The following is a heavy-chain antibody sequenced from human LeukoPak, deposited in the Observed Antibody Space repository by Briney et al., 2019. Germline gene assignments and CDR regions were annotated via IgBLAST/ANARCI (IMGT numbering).Heavy chain of an antibody. J-gene: IGHJ4*02. D-gene: IGHD3-22*01. Sequence: GGSLRLSXAASGFIVSSNYMSWVCQAPGKGLEWVSVISSGGNTYYADSVKGRFTISRDISKNTLYLQMNGLRAEDTAVYYCAREVRGYCFDYWGQGTLVTVSS. V-gene: IGHV3-53*01. CDR2: ISSGGNT. CDR3: AREVRGYCFDY. CDR1: GFIVSSNY.